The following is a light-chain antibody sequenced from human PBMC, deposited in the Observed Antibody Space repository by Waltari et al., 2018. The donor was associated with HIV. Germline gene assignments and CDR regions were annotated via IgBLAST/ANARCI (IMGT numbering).Light chain of an antibody. CDR2: RSA. Sequence: QSVLTQPSSASGTPGQRVTMSCSATSGNIGSNSVDWYQQCPGTAPKLIVFRSAERPSGVPDRFSGSKSGTADTLSISGLRAEAEGVYYCSTWSDHLSGRVFGGGTKLSVL. V-gene: IGLV1-47*01. CDR1: SGNIGSNS. J-gene: IGLJ3*02. CDR3: STWSDHLSGRV.